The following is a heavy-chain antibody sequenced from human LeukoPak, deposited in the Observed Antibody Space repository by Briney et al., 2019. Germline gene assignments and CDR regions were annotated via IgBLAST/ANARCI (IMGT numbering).Heavy chain of an antibody. Sequence: GGSLRLSCAASGFTFSSYAMHWVRQAPGKGLEWVAVLSYDGSNKYYADSVKGRFTISRDNSKSTLYLQMNGLRAEDTAVYYCARDGSGWYAFDIWGQGTMVTVSS. CDR1: GFTFSSYA. V-gene: IGHV3-30*04. J-gene: IGHJ3*02. CDR3: ARDGSGWYAFDI. CDR2: LSYDGSNK. D-gene: IGHD6-19*01.